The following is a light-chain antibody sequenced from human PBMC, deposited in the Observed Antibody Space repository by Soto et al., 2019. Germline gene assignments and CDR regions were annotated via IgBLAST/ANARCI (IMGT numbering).Light chain of an antibody. CDR2: KAS. Sequence: DIQMTQSPSTLSASVGDRVTITCRASQSISSWLAWYQQKPGKALKLLIYKASSLESGVPSRFSGSGSGTEFTLTISSLQPDDFATYYCQQYNSPWTFGQGTKVEIK. CDR3: QQYNSPWT. V-gene: IGKV1-5*03. J-gene: IGKJ1*01. CDR1: QSISSW.